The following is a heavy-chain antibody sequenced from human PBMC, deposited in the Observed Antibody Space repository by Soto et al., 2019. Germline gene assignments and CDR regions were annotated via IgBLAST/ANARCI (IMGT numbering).Heavy chain of an antibody. CDR2: IYYSGST. D-gene: IGHD6-13*01. Sequence: SETLSLTCTVSGGSISSYYWSWIRQPPGKGLEWIGYIYYSGSTNYNPSLKSRVTISVDTSKNQFSLKLSSVTAADTAVYYCARVDTYSSSWYDWFDPWGQGTLVTVSS. CDR3: ARVDTYSSSWYDWFDP. CDR1: GGSISSYY. J-gene: IGHJ5*02. V-gene: IGHV4-59*01.